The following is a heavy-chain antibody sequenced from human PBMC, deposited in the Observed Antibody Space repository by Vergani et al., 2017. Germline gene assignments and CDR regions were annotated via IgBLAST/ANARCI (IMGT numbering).Heavy chain of an antibody. CDR2: ISGSGGST. J-gene: IGHJ4*02. V-gene: IGHV3-23*01. CDR3: ARDRCSGGSCYDDY. Sequence: EVQLLESGGNLVQPGGSLRLSCAASGFTFSSYAMSWVRQAPGKGLEWVSGISGSGGSTYYADSVRGRFTISRDNSKNSLYLQMNSLRAEDTAVYYCARDRCSGGSCYDDYRGQGTLVTVSS. D-gene: IGHD2-15*01. CDR1: GFTFSSYA.